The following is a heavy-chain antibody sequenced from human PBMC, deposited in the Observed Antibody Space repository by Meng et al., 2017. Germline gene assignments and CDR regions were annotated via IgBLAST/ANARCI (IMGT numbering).Heavy chain of an antibody. CDR2: INHSGST. V-gene: IGHV4-34*01. Sequence: QLQIQQLGSGLLKPSQSLSRTCACYCGSFKGYYLSLTRQPPWKGLEWIGEINHSGSTNYNPSLTSRVTISVDTSKNQFSLKLSSVTAADTAVYYRARRGIAARPFYYWGQGTLVTVSS. CDR3: ARRGIAARPFYY. J-gene: IGHJ4*02. D-gene: IGHD6-6*01. CDR1: CGSFKGYY.